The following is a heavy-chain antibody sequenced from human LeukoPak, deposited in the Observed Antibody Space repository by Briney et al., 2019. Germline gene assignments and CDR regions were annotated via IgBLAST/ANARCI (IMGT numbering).Heavy chain of an antibody. D-gene: IGHD6-13*01. J-gene: IGHJ5*02. CDR1: GFTFSNYA. CDR2: ITGGGDT. Sequence: GGSLRLSCAASGFTFSNYAMMWVRQAPGKGLEWVSSITGGGDTYYVDSVKGRFTVSRDNSKNTLYLQINGLTADDTALYYCAKGKAAGAVDWFDPWGQGTLVTVSS. CDR3: AKGKAAGAVDWFDP. V-gene: IGHV3-23*01.